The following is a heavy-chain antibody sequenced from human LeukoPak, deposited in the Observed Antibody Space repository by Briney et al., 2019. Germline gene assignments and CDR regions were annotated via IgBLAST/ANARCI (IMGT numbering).Heavy chain of an antibody. CDR1: GYSFTSYW. V-gene: IGHV5-51*01. CDR2: IYPGDSDT. Sequence: GESLKISCKGSGYSFTSYWIGWVRQMPGRGLEWMGIIYPGDSDTGYSPSFQGQVTISADKSISTAYLQWSSLKASDTAMYYCARFISSSWFDPWGQGTLVTVSS. CDR3: ARFISSSWFDP. J-gene: IGHJ5*02. D-gene: IGHD6-6*01.